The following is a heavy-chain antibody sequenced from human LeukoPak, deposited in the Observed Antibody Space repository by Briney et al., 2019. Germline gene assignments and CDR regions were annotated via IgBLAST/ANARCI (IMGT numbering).Heavy chain of an antibody. Sequence: SETLSLTCTVSGYSISSGYYWGWIRQPAGKGLEWIGRIYTSGSTNYNPSLKSRVTISVDTSKNQFSLKLSSVTAADTAVYYCARDHYWGQGTLVTVSS. CDR2: IYTSGST. J-gene: IGHJ4*02. CDR1: GYSISSGYY. V-gene: IGHV4-61*02. CDR3: ARDHY.